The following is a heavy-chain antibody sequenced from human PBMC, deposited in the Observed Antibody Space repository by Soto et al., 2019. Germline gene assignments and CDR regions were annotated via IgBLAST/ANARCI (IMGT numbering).Heavy chain of an antibody. D-gene: IGHD3-22*01. Sequence: GGSLRLSCTASGFTFGGYAMSWFRQAPGKGLEWVGFIRSKAYGGTTEYAASVKGRFTISRDDSKSIAYLQMNSLKTEDTAVYYCTRDWYYYDSSGYLDYWGQGTLVTVSS. CDR1: GFTFGGYA. J-gene: IGHJ4*02. CDR3: TRDWYYYDSSGYLDY. CDR2: IRSKAYGGTT. V-gene: IGHV3-49*03.